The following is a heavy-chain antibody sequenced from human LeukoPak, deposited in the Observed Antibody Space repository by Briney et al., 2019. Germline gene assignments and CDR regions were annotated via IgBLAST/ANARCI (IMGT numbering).Heavy chain of an antibody. Sequence: ASVKVSCKASGYTFTGYYMHWVRQAPGQGLEWMGWINPNSGGTNYAQKFQGRVTMTRDTSISTAYMELSRLRSDDTAVYYCARTEGIVVVPAANWFDPWGQGTLVTVSS. CDR2: INPNSGGT. CDR1: GYTFTGYY. J-gene: IGHJ5*02. CDR3: ARTEGIVVVPAANWFDP. V-gene: IGHV1-2*02. D-gene: IGHD2-2*01.